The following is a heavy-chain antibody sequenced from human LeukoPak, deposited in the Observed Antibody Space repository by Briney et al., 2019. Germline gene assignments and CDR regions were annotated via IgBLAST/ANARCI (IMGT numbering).Heavy chain of an antibody. V-gene: IGHV3-48*01. CDR2: IGSSSGNT. D-gene: IGHD2-2*01. CDR3: ARDTKYAFDN. CDR1: GFTFSDSS. Sequence: GGSLRLSCAASGFTFSDSSMNWVSQAAGKGLGWISYIGSSSGNTKYADSVKPRFTISGDKAKNSLYLQMNSLRVEDTAVYYCARDTKYAFDNWGQGTLVTVSS. J-gene: IGHJ4*02.